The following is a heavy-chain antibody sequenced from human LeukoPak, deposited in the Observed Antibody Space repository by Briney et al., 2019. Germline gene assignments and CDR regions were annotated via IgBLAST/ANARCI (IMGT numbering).Heavy chain of an antibody. V-gene: IGHV1-18*01. Sequence: ASVKVSCKASGYTFTSYGISWVRQAPGQGLEWMGWISAYNGNTNYAQKFQGRVTITADESTSTAYMELSSLRSEDTAVYYCASVYCSGGSCYYYGMDVWGQGTTVTVSS. CDR3: ASVYCSGGSCYYYGMDV. J-gene: IGHJ6*02. CDR2: ISAYNGNT. CDR1: GYTFTSYG. D-gene: IGHD2-15*01.